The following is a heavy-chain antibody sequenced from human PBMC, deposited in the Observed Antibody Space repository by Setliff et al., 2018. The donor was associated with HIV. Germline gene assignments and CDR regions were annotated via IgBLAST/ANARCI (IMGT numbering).Heavy chain of an antibody. CDR2: ISGRGDIT. J-gene: IGHJ4*02. V-gene: IGHV3-23*01. D-gene: IGHD6-13*01. CDR1: GFTFNSYV. CDR3: AKGRAGYSFDY. Sequence: LRLSCAASGFTFNSYVMSWVRRTPGKGLEWVSAISGRGDITYYADSVKGRFTISRDNSKNTLYLQMNSLRAEDTAVYYCAKGRAGYSFDYWGQGTLVTVSS.